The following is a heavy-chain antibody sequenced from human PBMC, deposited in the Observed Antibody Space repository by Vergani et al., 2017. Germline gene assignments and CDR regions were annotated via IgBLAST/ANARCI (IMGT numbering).Heavy chain of an antibody. CDR1: GFTFSSYG. D-gene: IGHD6-19*01. CDR3: AKVDSSGWYAPYYGMDV. V-gene: IGHV3-30*02. J-gene: IGHJ6*02. CDR2: IRYDGSNK. Sequence: QVQLVESGGGVVQPGGSLRLSCAASGFTFSSYGMHWVRQAPGKGLEWVAFIRYDGSNKYYADSVKGRFTISRDNSKNTLYLQMNSLRAEDTAVYYCAKVDSSGWYAPYYGMDVWGQGTTVTVSS.